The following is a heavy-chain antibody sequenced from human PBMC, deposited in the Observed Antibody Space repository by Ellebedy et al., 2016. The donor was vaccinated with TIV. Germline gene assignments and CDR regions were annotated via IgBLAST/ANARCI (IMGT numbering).Heavy chain of an antibody. CDR2: ITGSGEDT. CDR3: VCSQWWLLVDY. J-gene: IGHJ4*02. Sequence: GGSLRLSXAASGFTFSRYAMSWVRQAPGMGLEWVSAITGSGEDTFYTDSVKGRFTISRDNSKNTLYLQLNSLSAEDTAVYYCVCSQWWLLVDYWGQGTLVTVSS. V-gene: IGHV3-23*01. CDR1: GFTFSRYA. D-gene: IGHD2-15*01.